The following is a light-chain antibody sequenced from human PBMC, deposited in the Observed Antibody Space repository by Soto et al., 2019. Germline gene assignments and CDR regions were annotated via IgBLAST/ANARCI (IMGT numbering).Light chain of an antibody. CDR1: SSDVGGYNF. V-gene: IGLV2-11*01. CDR2: DVS. Sequence: SALTQPRSVSGSPGQSVTISCTGTSSDVGGYNFVSWYQQHPGKAPKFMIYDVSRRPSGVPDRFSGSKSGNTASLTISGLQADDEADYYCCSYAGSYGVVFGGGTKLTVL. J-gene: IGLJ2*01. CDR3: CSYAGSYGVV.